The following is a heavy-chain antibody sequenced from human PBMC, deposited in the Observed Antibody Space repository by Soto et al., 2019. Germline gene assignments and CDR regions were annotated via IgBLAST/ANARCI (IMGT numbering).Heavy chain of an antibody. CDR2: IATNDGSP. V-gene: IGHV3-20*04. CDR3: ARGDAGDY. CDR1: GFTFENYG. D-gene: IGHD2-2*01. Sequence: EVQLEESGGGVVWPGGSLRLSCAASGFTFENYGLSWVRKAPGKGLEWVSGIATNDGSPGYADSVRGRFTISRDNANNFPYLQMNSLRAEDTALYFCARGDAGDYWGQGTLVTVSS. J-gene: IGHJ4*02.